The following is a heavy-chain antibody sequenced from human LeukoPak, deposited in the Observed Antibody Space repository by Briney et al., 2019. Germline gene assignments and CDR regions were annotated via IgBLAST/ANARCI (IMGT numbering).Heavy chain of an antibody. CDR1: GYIFTDYY. CDR2: FNPDNGGT. CDR3: ARDHLLLQWFGEGGFDP. V-gene: IGHV1-2*02. Sequence: GASVKVSCKASGYIFTDYYVHWVRQAPGQGLEWMGWFNPDNGGTKSVQKFQGRVTMTGDTSMRTAYMELSRLTFDDTAVYYCARDHLLLQWFGEGGFDPWGQGTLVTVSS. D-gene: IGHD3-10*01. J-gene: IGHJ5*02.